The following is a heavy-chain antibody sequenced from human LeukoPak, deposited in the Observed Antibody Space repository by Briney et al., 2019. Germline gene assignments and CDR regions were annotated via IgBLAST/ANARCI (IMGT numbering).Heavy chain of an antibody. CDR3: VKEHVDRAFTRSFEI. Sequence: GGSLRLSCAASGFTFSSFAMSWVRQAPGEGLEWVSSISGGGVTYYADSVKGRLTISRDNSKNTVFLQMNSLRAEDTAVYYCVKEHVDRAFTRSFEIWGQGTVVTVSS. V-gene: IGHV3-23*01. CDR2: ISGGGVT. J-gene: IGHJ3*02. D-gene: IGHD3-10*01. CDR1: GFTFSSFA.